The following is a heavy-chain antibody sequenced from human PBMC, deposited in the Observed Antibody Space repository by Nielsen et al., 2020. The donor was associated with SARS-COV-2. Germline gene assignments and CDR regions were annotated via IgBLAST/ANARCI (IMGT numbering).Heavy chain of an antibody. J-gene: IGHJ4*02. V-gene: IGHV3-30*18. D-gene: IGHD2-15*01. CDR3: AKDWTAIVVVPSGGVDY. CDR1: GFTFSTYG. CDR2: ISYDGSNK. Sequence: GGSLRLSCAASGFTFSTYGMYWVRKAPGKGLEWVAAISYDGSNKYYVDSVKGRFTISRDNSKNTLYLQMSSLREEDTAVYYCAKDWTAIVVVPSGGVDYWGQGTLVTVSS.